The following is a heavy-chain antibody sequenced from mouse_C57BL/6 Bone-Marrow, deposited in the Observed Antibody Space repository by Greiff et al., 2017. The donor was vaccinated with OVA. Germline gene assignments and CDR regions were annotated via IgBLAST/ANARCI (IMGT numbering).Heavy chain of an antibody. CDR1: GFTFSDYY. CDR3: ARHKYWYFDV. Sequence: EVHLVESGGGLVQPGGSLKLSCAASGFTFSDYYMYWVRQTPEKGLEWVAYIGTGGGSTYYPDTVKGRFTISRDNAKNTLYLQMSRLKSEDTAMYYCARHKYWYFDVWGTGTTVTVSS. V-gene: IGHV5-12*01. CDR2: IGTGGGST. J-gene: IGHJ1*03.